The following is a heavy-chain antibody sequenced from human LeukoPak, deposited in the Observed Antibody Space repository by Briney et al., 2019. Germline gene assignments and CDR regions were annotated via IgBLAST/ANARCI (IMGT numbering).Heavy chain of an antibody. CDR2: IKQDGSEK. Sequence: GGSLRLSCAASGFIFSSYWMSWVRQAPGKGLEWVANIKQDGSEKYYVDSVKGRFTISRDNAKNSLYLQMNSLRAEDTAVYYCARGGYYYGSSGYYDYWGQGTLVTVSS. CDR3: ARGGYYYGSSGYYDY. CDR1: GFIFSSYW. V-gene: IGHV3-7*01. D-gene: IGHD3-22*01. J-gene: IGHJ4*02.